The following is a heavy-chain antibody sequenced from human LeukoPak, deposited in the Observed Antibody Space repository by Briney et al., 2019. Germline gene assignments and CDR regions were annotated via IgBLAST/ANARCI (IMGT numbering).Heavy chain of an antibody. CDR2: LKQDGSEK. CDR3: ARDGRGYCGGDCFLSWFDP. V-gene: IGHV3-7*01. Sequence: GGSLRLSCAASGFTFSSYWMSWVRQAPGNGLEWVANLKQDGSEKYYVDSVKGRFTISRDNAKNSLYLQMSSLRAEDTAVYHCARDGRGYCGGDCFLSWFDPWGQGTLVTVSS. D-gene: IGHD2-21*02. J-gene: IGHJ5*02. CDR1: GFTFSSYW.